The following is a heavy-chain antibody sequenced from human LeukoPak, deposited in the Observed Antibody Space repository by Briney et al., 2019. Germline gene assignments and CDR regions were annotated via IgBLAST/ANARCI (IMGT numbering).Heavy chain of an antibody. J-gene: IGHJ5*02. D-gene: IGHD3-10*01. V-gene: IGHV4-4*07. CDR1: GGSISSYY. Sequence: SETLSLTCTVSGGSISSYYWSWIRQPAGKGLEWIGRIYTSGSTNYNPSLKSRVTMSVDTSKNQFSLKLSSVTAADTAVYYCARDREGTYYYGSGSYYKTHYLNWFDPWGQGTLVNVSS. CDR3: ARDREGTYYYGSGSYYKTHYLNWFDP. CDR2: IYTSGST.